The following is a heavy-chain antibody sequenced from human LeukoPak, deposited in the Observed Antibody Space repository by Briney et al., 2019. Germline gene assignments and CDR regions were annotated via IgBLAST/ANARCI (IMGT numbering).Heavy chain of an antibody. CDR2: VHDSGTA. J-gene: IGHJ4*01. CDR3: ARHGGSLGYFDY. D-gene: IGHD1-26*01. Sequence: LKTLSLTCTVSGGSLSAYYWSWIRQTLGKGLEWIGYVHDSGTAKYNPSLKGRVTISSDTSKNKCCLSLRAVSAADTATYYCARHGGSLGYFDYWGHGTLVTVSS. V-gene: IGHV4-59*08. CDR1: GGSLSAYY.